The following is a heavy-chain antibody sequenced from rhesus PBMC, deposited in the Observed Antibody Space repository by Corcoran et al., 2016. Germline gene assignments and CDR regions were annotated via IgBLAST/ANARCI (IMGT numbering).Heavy chain of an antibody. D-gene: IGHD6-13*01. J-gene: IGHJ4*01. CDR2: IYGGSSST. Sequence: QLQLQESGPGLVKPSETLSVTCAVSGGSISSSYWSWIRQAPGKGLEWIGYIYGGSSSTSNNPAPRGRITRAVDTSRNQLALKLSSVTTADTAVYYCASGWYYFDYWGQGVLVTVS. CDR3: ASGWYYFDY. V-gene: IGHV4-169*02. CDR1: GGSISSSY.